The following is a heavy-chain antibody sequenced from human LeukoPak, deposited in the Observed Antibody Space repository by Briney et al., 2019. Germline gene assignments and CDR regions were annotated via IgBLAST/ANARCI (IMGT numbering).Heavy chain of an antibody. CDR3: ARSTYYYDSSGYPAVRSFGY. CDR2: IYSGGST. CDR1: GFTVSSNY. D-gene: IGHD3-22*01. Sequence: PGGSLRLSCAASGFTVSSNYMSWVRQAPGKGLEWVSVIYSGGSTYYADSVKGRFTISRDNSKNTLYLQMNSLRAEDTAVYYCARSTYYYDSSGYPAVRSFGYWGQGTLVTVSS. V-gene: IGHV3-53*01. J-gene: IGHJ4*02.